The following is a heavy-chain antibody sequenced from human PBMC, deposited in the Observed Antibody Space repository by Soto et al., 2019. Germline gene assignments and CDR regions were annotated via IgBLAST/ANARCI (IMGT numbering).Heavy chain of an antibody. CDR2: IYPGDSDT. CDR1: GYSFTTYW. CDR3: ARVYSSCSDY. Sequence: VESPKISWQGSGYSFTTYWIGWVRQMQWNGLEWMGVIYPGDSDTKYSPSFQGQVTISADKSINTAYLQWSSLQASDSAVYCGARVYSSCSDYWGQGTLVTVSS. D-gene: IGHD6-19*01. V-gene: IGHV5-51*01. J-gene: IGHJ4*02.